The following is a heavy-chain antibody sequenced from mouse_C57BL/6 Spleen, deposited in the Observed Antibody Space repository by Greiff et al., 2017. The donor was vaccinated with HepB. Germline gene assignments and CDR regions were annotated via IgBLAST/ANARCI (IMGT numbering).Heavy chain of an antibody. D-gene: IGHD1-1*01. CDR1: GYTFTSYW. V-gene: IGHV1-69*01. Sequence: VQLQQPGAELVMPGASVKLSCKASGYTFTSYWMHWVKQRPGQGLEWIGEIDPSDSYTNYNQKFKGKSTLTVDKSSSTAYMQLSSLTSEDSAVYYCARNYYGTNYFDYWGQGTTLTVSS. CDR2: IDPSDSYT. CDR3: ARNYYGTNYFDY. J-gene: IGHJ2*01.